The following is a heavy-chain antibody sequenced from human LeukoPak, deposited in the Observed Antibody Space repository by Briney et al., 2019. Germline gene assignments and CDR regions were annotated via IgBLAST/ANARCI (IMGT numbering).Heavy chain of an antibody. V-gene: IGHV3-15*01. CDR1: GITLSDFW. D-gene: IGHD5-12*01. CDR2: IKAKIHGETI. Sequence: GGSLRLSCAASGITLSDFWFSWVRQAPGKGLEWVARIKAKIHGETIDYAAPVRGRFIISRDDSRNTVYLQMNSLKTEDTAIYYCATEYSVFAFDIWGQGTVVAVSS. CDR3: ATEYSVFAFDI. J-gene: IGHJ3*02.